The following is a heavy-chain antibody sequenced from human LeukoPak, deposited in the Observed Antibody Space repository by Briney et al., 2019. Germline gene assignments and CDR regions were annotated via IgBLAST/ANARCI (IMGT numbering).Heavy chain of an antibody. J-gene: IGHJ4*02. Sequence: SGGSLRLSCAASGLTFNSYWMHWVRQAPGKGLVWVSCINSDGSSTSYADSVKGRFTISRDNAKNTLYLQMNSLRAEDTAVYYCAREVGATKGFDYWGQGTLVTVSS. CDR1: GLTFNSYW. CDR3: AREVGATKGFDY. V-gene: IGHV3-74*01. CDR2: INSDGSST. D-gene: IGHD1-26*01.